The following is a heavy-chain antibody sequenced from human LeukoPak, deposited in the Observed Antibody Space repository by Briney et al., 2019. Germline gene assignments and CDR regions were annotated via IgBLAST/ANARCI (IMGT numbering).Heavy chain of an antibody. CDR1: GFTFSSYW. J-gene: IGHJ5*02. D-gene: IGHD1-1*01. CDR3: ARGTGSWFDP. Sequence: GGSLRLSCAASGFTFSSYWMNWARQAPEKGLVWVSRISSDESSTLYADAVKGRFTISRDNAKNTVYLQMNSLRVEDTAVYFCARGTGSWFDPWGQGTLVTVSS. CDR2: ISSDESST. V-gene: IGHV3-74*01.